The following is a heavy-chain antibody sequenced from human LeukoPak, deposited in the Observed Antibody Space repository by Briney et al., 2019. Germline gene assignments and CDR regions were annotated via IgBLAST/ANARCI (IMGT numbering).Heavy chain of an antibody. CDR2: IYDSGST. CDR3: ARSPITIFGVVDNYFDY. Sequence: SETLSLTCTVSGGSIRSSYYYWGWIRQPPGEGLEWIGSIYDSGSTYYNPSLKSRVTISVDRSKNQFSLKLSSVTAADTAVYYCARSPITIFGVVDNYFDYWGQGTLVTVSS. J-gene: IGHJ4*02. D-gene: IGHD3-3*01. CDR1: GGSIRSSYYY. V-gene: IGHV4-39*07.